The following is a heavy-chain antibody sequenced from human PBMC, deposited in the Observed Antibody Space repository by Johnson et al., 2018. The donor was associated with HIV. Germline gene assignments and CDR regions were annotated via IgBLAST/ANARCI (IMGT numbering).Heavy chain of an antibody. CDR1: GFTFTSYA. CDR3: ATFGGGSFHAFDI. CDR2: ISGSGGST. Sequence: VQLVESGGGLVQPGGSLRLSCAASGFTFTSYAMSWVRQAPGKGLEWVSGISGSGGSTYYADSVKGRFTISRDNSKNTLYLQMNSLRAEDTAVYYCATFGGGSFHAFDIWGQGTMVTVSS. V-gene: IGHV3-23*04. J-gene: IGHJ3*02. D-gene: IGHD1-26*01.